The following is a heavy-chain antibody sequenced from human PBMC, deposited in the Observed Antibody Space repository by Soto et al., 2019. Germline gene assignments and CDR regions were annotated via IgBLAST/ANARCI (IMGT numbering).Heavy chain of an antibody. D-gene: IGHD3-22*01. J-gene: IGHJ4*02. CDR3: AKNPGYYYDSTGYHFDY. CDR1: GVTYSDYA. CDR2: ISYGGGTT. V-gene: IGHV3-23*01. Sequence: SGVTYSDYAMSWVRQARVKGLEWVSAISYGGGTTYYADSVKGRFTISRDNSKNTLYLQMNSLRAEDTAVYYCAKNPGYYYDSTGYHFDYWGQGTLVTVSS.